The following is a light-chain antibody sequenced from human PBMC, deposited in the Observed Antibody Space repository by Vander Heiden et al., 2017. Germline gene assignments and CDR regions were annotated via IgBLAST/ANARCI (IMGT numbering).Light chain of an antibody. V-gene: IGLV2-8*01. J-gene: IGLJ1*01. CDR3: SSYAGSAVV. CDR1: SSDVGGYNY. CDR2: EVS. Sequence: QSALTQPPSASGSPGQSVTISCTGTSSDVGGYNYVSWYQQHPAKAPKLMIYEVSKRPSGVPDRFSGSKSGNTASLTVSGLQAEDEADYYCSSYAGSAVVFGTGTMVTVL.